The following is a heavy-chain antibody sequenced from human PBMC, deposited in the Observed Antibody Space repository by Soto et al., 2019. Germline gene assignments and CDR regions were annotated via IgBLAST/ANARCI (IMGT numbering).Heavy chain of an antibody. CDR1: GYTFTSYG. D-gene: IGHD6-13*01. J-gene: IGHJ4*02. V-gene: IGHV1-18*01. CDR2: ISAYNGNT. CDR3: ARDWGSSSWYQVDY. Sequence: VASVKVSCKASGYTFTSYGISWVRQAPGQGLEWMGWISAYNGNTNYAQKLQGRVTMTTDTSTSTAYMELRSLRSDDTAVYYCARDWGSSSWYQVDYWGQGTLVTVSS.